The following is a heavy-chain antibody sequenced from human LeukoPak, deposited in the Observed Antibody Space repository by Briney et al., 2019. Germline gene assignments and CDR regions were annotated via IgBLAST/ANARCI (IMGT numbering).Heavy chain of an antibody. CDR3: ARTIRGY. CDR1: GFSFSNYW. D-gene: IGHD3-10*01. CDR2: IKEDGSEK. Sequence: GGSLRLSCAASGFSFSNYWMSWVRQAPGKGLEWVANIKEDGSEKHYVDSVEGRFTISRDNAKNSLYLQMDSLRAEDTAVYYCARTIRGYWGQGTLVTVSS. J-gene: IGHJ4*02. V-gene: IGHV3-7*01.